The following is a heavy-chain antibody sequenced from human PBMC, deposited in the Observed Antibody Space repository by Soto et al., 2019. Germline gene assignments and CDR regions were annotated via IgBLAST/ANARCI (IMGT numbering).Heavy chain of an antibody. V-gene: IGHV4-59*01. D-gene: IGHD6-6*01. CDR3: AREIIAARGGPYYYYMDV. J-gene: IGHJ6*03. Sequence: SETLSLTCTVSGGSISSYYWSWIRQPPGKGLEWIGYIYYSGSTNYNPSLKSRVTISVDTSKNQFSLKLSSVTAADTAVYYCAREIIAARGGPYYYYMDVWGKGTTVTVSS. CDR2: IYYSGST. CDR1: GGSISSYY.